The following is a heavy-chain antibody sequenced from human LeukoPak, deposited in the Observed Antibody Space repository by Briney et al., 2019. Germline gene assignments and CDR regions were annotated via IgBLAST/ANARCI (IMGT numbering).Heavy chain of an antibody. CDR1: GYTFTGYY. CDR2: MNPNSGGT. J-gene: IGHJ6*03. Sequence: ASVKVSCKASGYTFTGYYMHWVRQAPGQGLEWMGRMNPNSGGTNYAQKFQGRVTMTRDTSISTAYMELSRLRSDDTAVYYCAYRDSYGSQHWDYYYMDVWGKGTTVTVSS. V-gene: IGHV1-2*06. D-gene: IGHD5-18*01. CDR3: AYRDSYGSQHWDYYYMDV.